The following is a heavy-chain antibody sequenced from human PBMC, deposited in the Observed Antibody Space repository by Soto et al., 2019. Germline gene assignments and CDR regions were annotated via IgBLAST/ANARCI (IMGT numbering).Heavy chain of an antibody. CDR3: ARDLYPYYYYGLDV. CDR2: ISSSSSYI. D-gene: IGHD2-15*01. Sequence: GALRLSCAASGFTFSSYSMNWVRQAPGKGLEWVSSISSSSSYIYYADSVKGRFTISRDNAKNSLYLQMNSLRAEDTAVYYCARDLYPYYYYGLDVWGQGTTVTVSS. V-gene: IGHV3-21*01. CDR1: GFTFSSYS. J-gene: IGHJ6*02.